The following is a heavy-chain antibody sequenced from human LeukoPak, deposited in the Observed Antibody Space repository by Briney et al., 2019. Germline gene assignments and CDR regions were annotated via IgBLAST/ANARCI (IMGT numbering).Heavy chain of an antibody. Sequence: PSETLSLTCAVYGGSFSGYYWSWIRQPPGEGLEWIGEINHSGSTNYNPSLKSRVTISVDTSKNQFSLKLSSVTAADTAVYYCARVSTSGSYSDYFDYWGQGTLVTVSS. CDR3: ARVSTSGSYSDYFDY. V-gene: IGHV4-34*01. CDR1: GGSFSGYY. CDR2: INHSGST. J-gene: IGHJ4*02. D-gene: IGHD1-26*01.